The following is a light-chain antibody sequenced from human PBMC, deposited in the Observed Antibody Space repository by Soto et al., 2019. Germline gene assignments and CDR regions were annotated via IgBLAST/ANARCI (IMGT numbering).Light chain of an antibody. V-gene: IGLV2-8*01. CDR1: SSDIGGYNS. J-gene: IGLJ2*01. CDR2: EGT. CDR3: RSYASNHILI. Sequence: QSVLTQPPSASGSPGQSVTISCTGTSSDIGGYNSVSWYQHYPGKAPKLMIYEGTKRPSGVPDRFSGSKSGNTASLTVSGLQAEDEADYFCRSYASNHILIFGGGTKLTVL.